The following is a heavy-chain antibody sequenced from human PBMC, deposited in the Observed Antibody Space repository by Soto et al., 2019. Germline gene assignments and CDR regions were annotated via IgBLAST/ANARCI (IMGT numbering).Heavy chain of an antibody. CDR3: ARHPERIAQIGWFDP. D-gene: IGHD6-13*01. CDR1: GFTFSSYS. Sequence: EVQLVESGGGLVQPGGSLRLSCAASGFTFSSYSMNWVRQAPGTGLEWVSYISSSSSTIYYADPVKGRFTISRDNAKNSLYLQMNSLRAEDTAVYYCARHPERIAQIGWFDPWGQGTLVTVSS. V-gene: IGHV3-48*01. CDR2: ISSSSSTI. J-gene: IGHJ5*02.